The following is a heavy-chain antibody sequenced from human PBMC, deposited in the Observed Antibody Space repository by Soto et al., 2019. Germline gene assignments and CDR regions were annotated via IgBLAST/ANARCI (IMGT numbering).Heavy chain of an antibody. CDR3: ARARQYYDCELDP. V-gene: IGHV4-31*03. J-gene: IGHJ5*02. D-gene: IGHD3-22*01. CDR2: ISNSGRN. CDR1: GDSISRGAYY. Sequence: QVQLQESGPGLVKPSQTLSLTCSVSGDSISRGAYYWTWIRQHPGKGLEWIGYISNSGRNYYNPSLGSRLTISLDTSENQFSLKLTSVTAADTAIYYCARARQYYDCELDPWGQGTLVTVSS.